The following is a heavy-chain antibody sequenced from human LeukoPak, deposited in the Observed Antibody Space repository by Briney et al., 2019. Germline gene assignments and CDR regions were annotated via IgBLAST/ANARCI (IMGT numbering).Heavy chain of an antibody. CDR1: GFTFSNYA. V-gene: IGHV3-23*01. CDR3: AKDGGLLWFGELPRTFYYMDV. Sequence: GSLRLSCAASGFTFSNYAMSWVRQAPGKGLEWVSAISGSASSTYHADSVKGRFTISRDNSKNTLYLQMNSLRAEDTAVYYCAKDGGLLWFGELPRTFYYMDVWGKGTTVTVSS. D-gene: IGHD3-10*01. CDR2: ISGSASST. J-gene: IGHJ6*03.